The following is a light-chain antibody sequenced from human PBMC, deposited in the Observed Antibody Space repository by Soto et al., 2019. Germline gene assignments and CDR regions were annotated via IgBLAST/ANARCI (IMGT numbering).Light chain of an antibody. J-gene: IGKJ1*01. Sequence: EIVLTHSPATLSLSPGERATLSFRASQSLSSNYLAWYQQKPGQAPRLLIYGASSRATGVPDRFSGSGSGTEFTLTISSLQSEDFAVYYCQQYNNWQTFGQGTKVDIK. V-gene: IGKV3D-15*01. CDR3: QQYNNWQT. CDR1: QSLSSN. CDR2: GAS.